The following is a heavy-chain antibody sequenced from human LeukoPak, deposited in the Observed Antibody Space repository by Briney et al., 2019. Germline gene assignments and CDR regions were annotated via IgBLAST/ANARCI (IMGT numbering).Heavy chain of an antibody. V-gene: IGHV3-11*01. Sequence: GGSLRLSCAASEFVFSDYYTSWVRQAPGKGLEWVSYISSGGDTKYYADSVKGRFTISRDNAKNSLYLQMNNLRAGDTAVYYCAREMGGDYGSGTFFDLWGQGNMVTVSS. D-gene: IGHD3-10*01. J-gene: IGHJ4*02. CDR3: AREMGGDYGSGTFFDL. CDR2: ISSGGDTK. CDR1: EFVFSDYY.